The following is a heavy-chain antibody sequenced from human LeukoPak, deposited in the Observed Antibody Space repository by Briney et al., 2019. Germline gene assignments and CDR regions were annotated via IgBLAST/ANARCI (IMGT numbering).Heavy chain of an antibody. CDR1: GFTVSSNY. J-gene: IGHJ4*02. Sequence: GGSLRLSCAVSGFTVSSNYMSWVRQAPGKGLEWVSVIYSGGSTYYADSVKGRFTISRDNSKNTLYLQMNSLRAEDTAVYYCARDRARYSSSPGQVYWGQGTLVTVSS. D-gene: IGHD6-6*01. CDR3: ARDRARYSSSPGQVY. CDR2: IYSGGST. V-gene: IGHV3-53*01.